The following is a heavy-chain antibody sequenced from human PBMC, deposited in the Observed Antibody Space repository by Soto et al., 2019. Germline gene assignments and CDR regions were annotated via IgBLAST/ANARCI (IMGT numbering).Heavy chain of an antibody. D-gene: IGHD6-19*01. V-gene: IGHV4-34*01. CDR2: IGHSGST. CDR3: ARFASVAGYYYYYGMDV. CDR1: GGSFSGYY. Sequence: SETLSLTCAVYGGSFSGYYWSWIRQPPGKGLEWIGEIGHSGSTIYNPSLESRVTISEDSSNNQFSLKLNSVTAADTAVYYCARFASVAGYYYYYGMDVWGQGTTVTVSS. J-gene: IGHJ6*02.